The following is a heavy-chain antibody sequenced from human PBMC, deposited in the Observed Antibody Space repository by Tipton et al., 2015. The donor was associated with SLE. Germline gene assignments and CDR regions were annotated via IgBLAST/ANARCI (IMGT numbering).Heavy chain of an antibody. V-gene: IGHV4-61*09. J-gene: IGHJ4*02. D-gene: IGHD6-13*01. CDR3: ARLIAAAVNFDY. CDR2: IYYSGST. CDR1: GGSISSGSYY. Sequence: TLSLTCTVSGGSISSGSYYWSWIRQPAGKGLEWIGHIYYSGSTNYNPSLKSRVTISVDTSKNQFSLKLSSVTAADTAVYYCARLIAAAVNFDYWGQGTLVTVSS.